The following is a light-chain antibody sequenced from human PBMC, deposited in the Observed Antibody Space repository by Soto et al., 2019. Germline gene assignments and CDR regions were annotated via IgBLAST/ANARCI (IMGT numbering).Light chain of an antibody. Sequence: DIQMTQSPSSLSASVGDRVTITCQASQDINNYVNWYQQKPGKAPKLLIFDASTLKTGVPSRFSGSGSGTDFSVTIGSLQSEDIATYYCQQSNDLVSFGQGTRLEIK. CDR2: DAS. CDR3: QQSNDLVS. V-gene: IGKV1-33*01. J-gene: IGKJ5*01. CDR1: QDINNY.